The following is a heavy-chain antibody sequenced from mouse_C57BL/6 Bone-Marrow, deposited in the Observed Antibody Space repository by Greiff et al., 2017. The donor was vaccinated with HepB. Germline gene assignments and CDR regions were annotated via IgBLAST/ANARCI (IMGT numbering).Heavy chain of an antibody. V-gene: IGHV5-6*01. CDR3: ARHWYAVDY. Sequence: EVKLVESGGDLVKPGGSLKLSCAASGFTFSSYGMSWVRQTPDKRLEWVATISSGGSYTYYPDSVKGRFTISRDNAKNTLYLQMSSLKCEDAAMYYCARHWYAVDYWGQGTSVTVSS. CDR2: ISSGGSYT. CDR1: GFTFSSYG. J-gene: IGHJ4*01.